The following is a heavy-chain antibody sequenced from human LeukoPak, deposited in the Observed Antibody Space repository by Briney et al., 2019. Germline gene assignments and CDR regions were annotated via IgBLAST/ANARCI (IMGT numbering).Heavy chain of an antibody. Sequence: PGGSLRLSCAASGFTFSSYWMSWVRQAPGKGLEWVANIKQDGSEKYYVDSVKGRFTTSRDNAKNSLYLQMNSLRAEDTAVYYCASENFWSGYRGYYYYYMDVWGKGTTVTVSS. V-gene: IGHV3-7*01. D-gene: IGHD3-3*01. J-gene: IGHJ6*03. CDR1: GFTFSSYW. CDR2: IKQDGSEK. CDR3: ASENFWSGYRGYYYYYMDV.